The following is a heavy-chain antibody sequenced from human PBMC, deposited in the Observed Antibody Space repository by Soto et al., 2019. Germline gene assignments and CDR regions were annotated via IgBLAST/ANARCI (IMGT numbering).Heavy chain of an antibody. V-gene: IGHV5-51*01. D-gene: IGHD6-6*01. J-gene: IGHJ1*01. Sequence: GESLKISCESSGYTFANYWIGWVRQVPGKGLEWVAITYPSDSRTIYSPSFQGQVTISADKSISTAYLQWTSLKASDTAIYYCSKFKSSTSVRYLQHWGQGTPVTVSS. CDR2: TYPSDSRT. CDR1: GYTFANYW. CDR3: SKFKSSTSVRYLQH.